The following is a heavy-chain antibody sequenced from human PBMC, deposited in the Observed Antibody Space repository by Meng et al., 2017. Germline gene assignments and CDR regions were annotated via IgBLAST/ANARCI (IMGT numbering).Heavy chain of an antibody. CDR3: AREGTYYDYVWGSYRYAFDI. CDR2: IYTSGST. D-gene: IGHD3-16*02. Sequence: SETLSLTCTVSGGSISSYYWSWIRQPAGKGLEWIGRIYTSGSTNYNPSLKSRLTMSVDTSKNQFSLKLSPVTGADTAVYYCAREGTYYDYVWGSYRYAFDIWGQETMVTVSS. V-gene: IGHV4-4*07. J-gene: IGHJ3*02. CDR1: GGSISSYY.